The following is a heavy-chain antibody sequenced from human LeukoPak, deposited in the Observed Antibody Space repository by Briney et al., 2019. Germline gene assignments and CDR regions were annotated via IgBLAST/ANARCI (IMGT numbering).Heavy chain of an antibody. CDR2: IYYSGST. CDR1: GGSISSYY. J-gene: IGHJ4*02. V-gene: IGHV4-59*08. Sequence: SETLSLTCTVSGGSISSYYWSWIRQPPGKGLEWIGYIYYSGSTNYNPSLKSRVTISVDTSKNQFSLKLSSVTAADTAVYYCARHALRGSEFDYWGQGTLVTVSS. D-gene: IGHD3-10*01. CDR3: ARHALRGSEFDY.